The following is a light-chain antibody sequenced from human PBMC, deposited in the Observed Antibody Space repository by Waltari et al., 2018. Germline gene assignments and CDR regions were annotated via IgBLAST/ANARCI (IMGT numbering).Light chain of an antibody. CDR1: QSVSKY. CDR3: QKYVNLPAT. J-gene: IGKJ1*01. Sequence: EIVLTQSPGTLSLSPAERATLPCRASQSVSKYLAWYQQKPGQAPRLRIYDASIRATGIPDRFSGSGSGTDFSLTISRLEPEDFAVYYCQKYVNLPATFGQGTKVEIK. CDR2: DAS. V-gene: IGKV3-20*01.